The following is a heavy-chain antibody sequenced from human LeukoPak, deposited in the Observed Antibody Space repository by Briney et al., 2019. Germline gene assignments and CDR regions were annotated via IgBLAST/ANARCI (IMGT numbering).Heavy chain of an antibody. CDR2: ISGNGGST. J-gene: IGHJ4*02. V-gene: IGHV3-23*01. Sequence: GGSLMLSCAAPGFTFSNYAMRWVRPAPGKGLEWFSAISGNGGSTNYAGSVKGRFTISRDNSKNTLYLKMNSLRAEDTAVYYCAKGGTRWLPFDYWGQGTLVTVSS. D-gene: IGHD5-24*01. CDR3: AKGGTRWLPFDY. CDR1: GFTFSNYA.